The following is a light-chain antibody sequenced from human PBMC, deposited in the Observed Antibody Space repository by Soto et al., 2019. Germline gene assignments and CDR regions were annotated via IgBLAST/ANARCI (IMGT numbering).Light chain of an antibody. CDR1: QSISSY. CDR3: QQSYSTPWT. V-gene: IGKV1-39*01. Sequence: DIQMTQSPSSQSAYVGDRVTITCRASQSISSYLNWYQQKPGKAPKLLIYAASSLQSGVPSRFSGSGSGTDFTLTISSLQPEDFATYYCQQSYSTPWTFGQGTKVEIK. J-gene: IGKJ1*01. CDR2: AAS.